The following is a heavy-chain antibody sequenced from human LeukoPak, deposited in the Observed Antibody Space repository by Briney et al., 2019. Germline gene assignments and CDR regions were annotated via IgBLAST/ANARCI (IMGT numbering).Heavy chain of an antibody. Sequence: SETLSLTCTVSGGSISSYYWSWIRQPPGKGLEWIGYIYYSGSTNYNPPLKSRVTISVDTSKNQFSLKLSSVTAADTAVYYCARAPSTVTTLIDYWGQGTLVTVSS. D-gene: IGHD4-17*01. J-gene: IGHJ4*02. CDR2: IYYSGST. CDR1: GGSISSYY. CDR3: ARAPSTVTTLIDY. V-gene: IGHV4-59*08.